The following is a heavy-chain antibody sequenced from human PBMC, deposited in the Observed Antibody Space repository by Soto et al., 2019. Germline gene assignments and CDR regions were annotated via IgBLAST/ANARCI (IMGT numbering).Heavy chain of an antibody. J-gene: IGHJ6*02. D-gene: IGHD1-26*01. CDR1: GFTFSSYA. CDR2: ISYDGSNK. Sequence: GSLRLSCAASGFTFSSYAMHWVRQAPGKGLEWVAVISYDGSNKYYADSVKGRFTISRDNSKNTLYLQMNSLRAEDTAVYYCARDRVGATYYYYGMDVWGQGTTVTVSS. CDR3: ARDRVGATYYYYGMDV. V-gene: IGHV3-30-3*01.